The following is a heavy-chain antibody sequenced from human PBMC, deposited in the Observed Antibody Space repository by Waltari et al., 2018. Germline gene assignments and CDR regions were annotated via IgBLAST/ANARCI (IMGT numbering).Heavy chain of an antibody. Sequence: QLQLQESGPGLVKPSETLSLTCTVSGGSISSSSSYWGWIRQPPGKGLEWIGSIYSSGSSYSNPSLKSGVTISVDTSKNQFSLKLSSVTAADTAVYYCARQTVAGYFDYWGQGTLVTVSS. J-gene: IGHJ4*02. CDR3: ARQTVAGYFDY. CDR2: IYSSGSS. CDR1: GGSISSSSSY. D-gene: IGHD6-19*01. V-gene: IGHV4-39*07.